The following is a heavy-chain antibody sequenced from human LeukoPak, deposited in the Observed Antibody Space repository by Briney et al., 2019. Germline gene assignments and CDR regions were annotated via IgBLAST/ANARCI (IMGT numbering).Heavy chain of an antibody. D-gene: IGHD4-17*01. V-gene: IGHV1-2*02. Sequence: GASVKVSCKASGYTFAGYYVHWVRQAPGQGFEWMGWIKPNSGGTQYAQRFRGRVTMTRDTSITTAYMELTGLRSDDTAVYFCASAESHDYGETWGQGTLVTVSS. CDR3: ASAESHDYGET. J-gene: IGHJ4*02. CDR1: GYTFAGYY. CDR2: IKPNSGGT.